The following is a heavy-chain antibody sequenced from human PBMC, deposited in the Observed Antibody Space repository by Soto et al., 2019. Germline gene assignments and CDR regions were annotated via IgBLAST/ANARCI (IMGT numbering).Heavy chain of an antibody. CDR1: GGSVSSGSYY. J-gene: IGHJ6*03. CDR3: ARIRAVAGHYYYMDV. CDR2: IYYSGST. Sequence: SETLSLTCTVSGGSVSSGSYYWSWIRQPPGKGLEWIGYIYYSGSTNYNPSLKSRVTISVDTSKNQFSLKLSSVTAADTAVYYCARIRAVAGHYYYMDVWGKGTTVTVSS. V-gene: IGHV4-61*01. D-gene: IGHD6-19*01.